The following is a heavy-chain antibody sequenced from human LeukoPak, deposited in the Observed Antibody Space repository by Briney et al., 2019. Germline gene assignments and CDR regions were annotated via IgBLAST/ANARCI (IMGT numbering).Heavy chain of an antibody. CDR3: ARNYD. V-gene: IGHV3-7*04. J-gene: IGHJ4*02. Sequence: GGSLRLSCAGSGITLSSYWMSWVRQAPGKGLEWVANINQDGSEKYYVDSVKGRFTISRDNAKNSLDLQMNSLRDGDTAVYFCARNYDWGQGTLVTVSS. CDR2: INQDGSEK. D-gene: IGHD3-16*01. CDR1: GITLSSYW.